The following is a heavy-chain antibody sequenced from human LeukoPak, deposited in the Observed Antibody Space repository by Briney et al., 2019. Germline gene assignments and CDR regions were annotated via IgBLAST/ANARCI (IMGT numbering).Heavy chain of an antibody. J-gene: IGHJ4*02. D-gene: IGHD3-16*01. CDR3: AREGGGLTGSYFDY. V-gene: IGHV1-69*05. Sequence: SVKVSCKAPGGTFSSYAISWVRQAPGQGLEWMGGIIPIFGTANYAQKFQGRVTITTDESTSTAYMELSSLRSEDTAVYYCAREGGGLTGSYFDYWGQGTLVTVSS. CDR1: GGTFSSYA. CDR2: IIPIFGTA.